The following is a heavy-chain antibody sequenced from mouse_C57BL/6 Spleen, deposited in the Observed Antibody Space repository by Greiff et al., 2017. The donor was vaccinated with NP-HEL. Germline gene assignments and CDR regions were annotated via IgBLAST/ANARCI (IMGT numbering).Heavy chain of an antibody. CDR2: ISYDGSN. CDR3: AKIYYYGSTYAMDY. V-gene: IGHV3-6*01. CDR1: GYSITSGYY. D-gene: IGHD1-1*01. Sequence: DVKLQESGPGLVKPSQSLSLTCSVTGYSITSGYYWNWIRQFPGNKLEWMGYISYDGSNNYNPSLKNRISITRDTSKYQFFLKLNSVTTEDTATYYCAKIYYYGSTYAMDYWGQGTSVTVSS. J-gene: IGHJ4*01.